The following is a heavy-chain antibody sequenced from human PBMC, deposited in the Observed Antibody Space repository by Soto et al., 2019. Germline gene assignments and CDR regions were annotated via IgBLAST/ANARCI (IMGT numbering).Heavy chain of an antibody. Sequence: QVQLVQSGAEVKKPGSSVKVSCKASGGTFSSYAISWVRQAPGQGLEWMGGIIPIFGTANYAQKFQGRITITADASTSTAYMELSSLRSEDTAVYYCARVRVRFLEWLGSEGWGQGTLVTVSS. CDR3: ARVRVRFLEWLGSEG. V-gene: IGHV1-69*12. CDR2: IIPIFGTA. D-gene: IGHD3-3*01. CDR1: GGTFSSYA. J-gene: IGHJ4*02.